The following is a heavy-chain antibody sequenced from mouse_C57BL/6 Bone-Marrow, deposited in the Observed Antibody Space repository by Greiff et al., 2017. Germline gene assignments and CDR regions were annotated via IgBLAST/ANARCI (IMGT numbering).Heavy chain of an antibody. CDR2: IYPTSGRT. J-gene: IGHJ2*01. V-gene: IGHV1-55*01. D-gene: IGHD4-1*01. Sequence: VQLQQPGAELVKPGASVKMSCKASGYTFTSYWITWVKQRPGQGLEWIGDIYPTSGRTNYNEKFKSKAILTVDTSSNTAYMQLSSLTSEDSAVFYCARSGSVGRSFDYWGQGTTLTVSS. CDR3: ARSGSVGRSFDY. CDR1: GYTFTSYW.